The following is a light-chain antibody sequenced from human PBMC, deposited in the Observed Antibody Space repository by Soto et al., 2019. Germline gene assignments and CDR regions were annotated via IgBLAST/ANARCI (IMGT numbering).Light chain of an antibody. J-gene: IGKJ1*01. V-gene: IGKV3-11*01. Sequence: EIVLTQSPATLSLSPGDRATLSCRASQSVSGYLAWYQQRPGQAPRLLIYDASNRATGIPARFSGSGSGTDFTLTISSLEPEDFAVYYCQQRSNWLWTFGQGTKVEIK. CDR1: QSVSGY. CDR3: QQRSNWLWT. CDR2: DAS.